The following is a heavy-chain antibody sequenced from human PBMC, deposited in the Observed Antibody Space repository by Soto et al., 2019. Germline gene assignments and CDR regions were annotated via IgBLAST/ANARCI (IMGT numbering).Heavy chain of an antibody. J-gene: IGHJ4*02. CDR1: GGSISSSSYY. Sequence: SEPLSLTCTVSGGSISSSSYYWGWIRQPPGKGLEWIGSIYYSGSTYYNPSLKSRVTISVDTSKNQFSLKLSSVTAADTAVYYCARHAPVLRFLEWFGRDKSNFDYWGLGTLVTVS. D-gene: IGHD3-3*01. CDR3: ARHAPVLRFLEWFGRDKSNFDY. V-gene: IGHV4-39*01. CDR2: IYYSGST.